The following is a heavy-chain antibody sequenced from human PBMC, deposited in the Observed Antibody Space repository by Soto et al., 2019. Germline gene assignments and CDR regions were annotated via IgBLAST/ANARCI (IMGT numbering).Heavy chain of an antibody. CDR1: GGSFTTYY. CDR3: ARVRARFSRSAFDV. V-gene: IGHV4-34*01. D-gene: IGHD3-10*01. Sequence: QLQLQQWGAGLLKPSETLSLTCAVYGGSFTTYYWSWIRQSPGKGLEWIGEIDYSGSSNYNPSLKSRVTNSVDKSKKQFSLKLTSMTAADTAVYYCARVRARFSRSAFDVWGQGTMVAVSS. CDR2: IDYSGSS. J-gene: IGHJ3*01.